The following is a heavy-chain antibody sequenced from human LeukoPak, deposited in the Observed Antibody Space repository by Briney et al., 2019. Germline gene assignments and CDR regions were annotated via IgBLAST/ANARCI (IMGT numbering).Heavy chain of an antibody. CDR1: GDSVSSDSAA. CDR2: TYYRSKWYN. CDR3: ASTCSSTSCLGV. D-gene: IGHD2-2*01. Sequence: SQTLSLTCAISGDSVSSDSAAWNWIRQSPSGGLEWLGRTYYRSKWYNDYPVSVKSRITINPDPSKNQFSLQLNSVTAADTAVYYCASTCSSTSCLGVWGQGTTVTVSS. J-gene: IGHJ6*02. V-gene: IGHV6-1*01.